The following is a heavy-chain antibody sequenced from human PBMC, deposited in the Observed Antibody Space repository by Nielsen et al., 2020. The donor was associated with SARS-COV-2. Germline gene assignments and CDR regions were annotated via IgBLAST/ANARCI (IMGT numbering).Heavy chain of an antibody. D-gene: IGHD3-3*01. V-gene: IGHV4-59*01. CDR3: ASSNYDFWSGYYTGGNFDY. CDR2: IYYSGST. J-gene: IGHJ4*02. CDR1: GGSISSYD. Sequence: SETLSLTCTVSGGSISSYDWSWIRQPPGKGLEWIGYIYYSGSTNYNPSLKSRVTISVDTSKNQFSLKLSSVTAADTAVYYCASSNYDFWSGYYTGGNFDYWGQGTLVTVSS.